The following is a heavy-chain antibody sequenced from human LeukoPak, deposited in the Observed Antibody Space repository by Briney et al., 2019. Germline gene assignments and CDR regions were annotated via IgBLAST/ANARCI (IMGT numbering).Heavy chain of an antibody. CDR1: GFTFSDYA. CDR2: ISYDGSNE. Sequence: GGSLRLSCAASGFTFSDYAMHWVRQAPGKGLEWVAVISYDGSNEYFADSVKGRFTISRDNSKNTLYLQMNSLRAEDTAVYYCARASYSSSPLDYWGQGTLVTVSS. J-gene: IGHJ4*02. CDR3: ARASYSSSPLDY. V-gene: IGHV3-30-3*01. D-gene: IGHD6-6*01.